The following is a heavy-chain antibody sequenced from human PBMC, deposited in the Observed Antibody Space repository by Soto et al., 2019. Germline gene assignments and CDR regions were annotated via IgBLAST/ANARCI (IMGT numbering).Heavy chain of an antibody. D-gene: IGHD3-10*01. J-gene: IGHJ5*02. Sequence: QLQLQESGPGLVKPSETLSLSCTVSGGSISTSRYYWGWLRHPPGKGLEWIGSLYYSGSTYYNPSRESRVTISVDTSKNLFTLKLNSVTAADTAVYYCASTYYYGSYWFDLWGQGTMVTVSS. CDR2: LYYSGST. CDR3: ASTYYYGSYWFDL. CDR1: GGSISTSRYY. V-gene: IGHV4-39*01.